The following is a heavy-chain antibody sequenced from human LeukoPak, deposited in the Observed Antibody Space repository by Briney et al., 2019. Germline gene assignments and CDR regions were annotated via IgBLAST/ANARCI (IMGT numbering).Heavy chain of an antibody. D-gene: IGHD7-27*01. Sequence: SETLSLTCTVSGGSISSYYWSWIRQPPGKGLEWIGHIYYSGSTNYNPSLKSRVTISVDTSKNQFSLKLSSVTAADTAVYYCARQGWETGHYYFGYWGQGTLVTVSS. V-gene: IGHV4-59*01. CDR1: GGSISSYY. CDR2: IYYSGST. J-gene: IGHJ4*02. CDR3: ARQGWETGHYYFGY.